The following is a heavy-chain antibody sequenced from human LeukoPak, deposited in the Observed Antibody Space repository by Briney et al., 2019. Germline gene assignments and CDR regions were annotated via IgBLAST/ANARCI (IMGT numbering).Heavy chain of an antibody. V-gene: IGHV3-53*01. Sequence: PGGSLRLSCAASGLTVSSNYMIWVRQAPGKGPEWVSVIYRGGSTYYADSVKGRFTISRDDSKNALYLQMNSLRAEETAVYYCARGDPDAFDLWGQGTMVTVSS. CDR1: GLTVSSNY. CDR3: ARGDPDAFDL. J-gene: IGHJ3*01. D-gene: IGHD2-21*02. CDR2: IYRGGST.